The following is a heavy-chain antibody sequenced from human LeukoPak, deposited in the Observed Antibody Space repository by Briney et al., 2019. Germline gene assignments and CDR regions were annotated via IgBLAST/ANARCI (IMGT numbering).Heavy chain of an antibody. Sequence: PGGSLRLSCAASGFTFDDYAMHWVRQAPGKGLEWVSGISWNSGSIGYADSVKGRFTISRDNAKNSLYLQMNSLRAEDTALYYCAKARGSIAVAGTNYFDYWGQGTLVTVPS. J-gene: IGHJ4*02. CDR2: ISWNSGSI. V-gene: IGHV3-9*01. CDR1: GFTFDDYA. D-gene: IGHD6-19*01. CDR3: AKARGSIAVAGTNYFDY.